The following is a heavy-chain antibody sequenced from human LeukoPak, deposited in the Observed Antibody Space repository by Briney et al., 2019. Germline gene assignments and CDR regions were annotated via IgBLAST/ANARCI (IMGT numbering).Heavy chain of an antibody. V-gene: IGHV3-74*01. Sequence: GGSLRLSCAASGFTLSSYWMHWVRQAPGKGLVWVSRINSDGSSTSYADSVKGRFTISRDNAKNTLYLQMNSLRAEDTAVYYCARGGYCSSTSCYGEYYYYGMDVWGQGTTVTVSS. D-gene: IGHD2-2*01. CDR1: GFTLSSYW. CDR2: INSDGSST. J-gene: IGHJ6*02. CDR3: ARGGYCSSTSCYGEYYYYGMDV.